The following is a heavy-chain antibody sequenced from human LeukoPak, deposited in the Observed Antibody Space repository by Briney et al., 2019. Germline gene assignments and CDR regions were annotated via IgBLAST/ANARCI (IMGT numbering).Heavy chain of an antibody. CDR1: GFTFSSYS. CDR3: ARVLDNWFDP. Sequence: GGSLRLSCAASGFTFSSYSMNWVRQAPGKGLEWVSSISSSSSYMYYADSVKGRFTISRDNAKNSLYLQMNSLRAEDTAVYYCARVLDNWFDPWGQGTLVTVSS. J-gene: IGHJ5*02. V-gene: IGHV3-21*01. CDR2: ISSSSSYM.